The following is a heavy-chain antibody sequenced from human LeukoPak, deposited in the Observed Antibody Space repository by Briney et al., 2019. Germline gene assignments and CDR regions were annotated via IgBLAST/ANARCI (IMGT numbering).Heavy chain of an antibody. Sequence: ASVKVSCKASGYTFTSYYIHWMRQAPGQGLEWMGIINPGSGTTTYAQKFQGRVTMTRDTSTSTVYMGLSSLRSEDTALYYCARGISGGSTVTYFFDHWGQGTLVTVSS. CDR1: GYTFTSYY. D-gene: IGHD4-11*01. CDR3: ARGISGGSTVTYFFDH. CDR2: INPGSGTT. V-gene: IGHV1-46*01. J-gene: IGHJ4*02.